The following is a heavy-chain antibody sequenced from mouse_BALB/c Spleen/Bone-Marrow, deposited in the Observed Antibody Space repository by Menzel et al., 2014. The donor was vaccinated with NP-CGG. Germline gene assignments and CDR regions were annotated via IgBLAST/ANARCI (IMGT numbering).Heavy chain of an antibody. J-gene: IGHJ1*01. D-gene: IGHD2-10*02. CDR1: GYTFTDYW. CDR3: ARRYGHYWYFDV. CDR2: IDTSDSYT. V-gene: IGHV1-69*01. Sequence: VQLQESGAELVMPGASVKMSCKASGYTFTDYWMHWVKQRPGQGLEWTGAIDTSDSYTTYNQNFEDKATLTVDESSSTAYMQFSSLTSEDSAVYYCARRYGHYWYFDVWGAGTTVTVSS.